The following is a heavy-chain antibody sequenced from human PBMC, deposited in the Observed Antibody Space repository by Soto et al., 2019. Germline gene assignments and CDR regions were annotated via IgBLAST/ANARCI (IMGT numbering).Heavy chain of an antibody. D-gene: IGHD6-13*01. V-gene: IGHV4-59*01. Sequence: PSETLSLTCAVSGYSISSYYWSWIRQPPGKGLEWIGYIYYSGSTNYNPSLKSRVTISVDTSKNQFSLKLSSVTAADTAVYYCARVTPAAAGPYYYYGMDVWGQGTTVTVSS. J-gene: IGHJ6*02. CDR3: ARVTPAAAGPYYYYGMDV. CDR1: GYSISSYY. CDR2: IYYSGST.